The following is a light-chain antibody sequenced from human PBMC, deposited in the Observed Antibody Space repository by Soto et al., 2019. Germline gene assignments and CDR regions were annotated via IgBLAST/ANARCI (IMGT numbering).Light chain of an antibody. CDR3: QQDGSSPQT. Sequence: EIVLTRSPGTLSLSPGERATLSCRASQRVSNNYLAWYQQKPGQAPRLLIYGASRRATGIPDRFSGSGSGTDFTLTISRLEPEDFAVYYCQQDGSSPQTFGQGTKVEIK. J-gene: IGKJ1*01. CDR2: GAS. CDR1: QRVSNNY. V-gene: IGKV3-20*01.